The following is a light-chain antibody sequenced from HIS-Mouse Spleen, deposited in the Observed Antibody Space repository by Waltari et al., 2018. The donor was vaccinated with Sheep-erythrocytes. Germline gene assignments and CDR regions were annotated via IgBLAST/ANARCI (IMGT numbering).Light chain of an antibody. J-gene: IGLJ3*02. CDR1: SSNIGNNY. Sequence: QSVLTQPPSVSAAPGQKVTISCSGSSSNIGNNYVSWYQQLPGTAPKLLIYGKKKRPSGIPYRFSGSKSGPSATLGITGLQTGDEADYYCGTWDSSLSAGRVFGGGTKLTVL. CDR2: GKK. V-gene: IGLV1-51*01. CDR3: GTWDSSLSAGRV.